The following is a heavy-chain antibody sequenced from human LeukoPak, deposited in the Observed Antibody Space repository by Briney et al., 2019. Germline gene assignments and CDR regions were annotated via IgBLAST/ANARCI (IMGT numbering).Heavy chain of an antibody. J-gene: IGHJ4*02. CDR2: ISDSSRHI. Sequence: GGSLRLSCAASGFTFSRYSVNWVRQAPGKGLEWVSCISDSSRHIYYADSVKGRFTISRDNAKSSASLQMNSLRVDDAAVYYCARAYTNGDYLDYWGQGTLVTVSS. V-gene: IGHV3-21*01. CDR3: ARAYTNGDYLDY. D-gene: IGHD4-17*01. CDR1: GFTFSRYS.